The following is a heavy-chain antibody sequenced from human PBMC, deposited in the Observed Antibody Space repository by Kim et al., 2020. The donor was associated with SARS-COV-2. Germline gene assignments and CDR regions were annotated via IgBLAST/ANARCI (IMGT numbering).Heavy chain of an antibody. Sequence: PESVKGRLPISRDNSKNTLYLQMSSMRAEDTAVYYCVKGSSWYETAFDIWGQGTMVTVSS. CDR3: VKGSSWYETAFDI. D-gene: IGHD6-13*01. V-gene: IGHV3-64D*09. J-gene: IGHJ3*02.